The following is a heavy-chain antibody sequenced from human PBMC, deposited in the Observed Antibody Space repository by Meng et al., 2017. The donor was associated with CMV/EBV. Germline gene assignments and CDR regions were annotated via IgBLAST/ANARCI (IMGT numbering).Heavy chain of an antibody. D-gene: IGHD4-11*01. Sequence: GESLKISCAASGFTFSNAWMSWVRQAPGKGLEWVGRIKSKTDGGTTDYAAPVKGRFTISRDDSKNTLYLQMNSLKTEDTAVYYCARDGADDDYSNSNYYYYYGMDVWGQGTTVTVSS. V-gene: IGHV3-15*01. CDR3: ARDGADDDYSNSNYYYYYGMDV. J-gene: IGHJ6*02. CDR2: IKSKTDGGTT. CDR1: GFTFSNAW.